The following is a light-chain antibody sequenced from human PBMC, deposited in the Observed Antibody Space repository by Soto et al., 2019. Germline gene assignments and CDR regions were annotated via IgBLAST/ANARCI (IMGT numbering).Light chain of an antibody. J-gene: IGLJ1*01. CDR1: SSNIGAGYD. CDR3: QSYDSSLSGWEV. V-gene: IGLV1-40*01. CDR2: GNS. Sequence: QSVLTQPPSVSGAPGQRVTISCTGSSSNIGAGYDVHWYQQLPGTAPKLLIYGNSNRPSGVPDRFSGSKSGTSASLAITGLQAEDEADYYCQSYDSSLSGWEVLGTGTKVTVL.